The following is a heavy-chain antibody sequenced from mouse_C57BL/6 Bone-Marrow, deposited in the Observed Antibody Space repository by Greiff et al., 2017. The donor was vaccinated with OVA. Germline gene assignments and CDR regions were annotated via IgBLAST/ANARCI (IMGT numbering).Heavy chain of an antibody. CDR1: GFTFSSYA. CDR2: ISDGGSYT. V-gene: IGHV5-4*03. CDR3: ARVYDYDGAY. J-gene: IGHJ2*01. Sequence: EVKLMESGGGLVKPGGSLKLSCAASGFTFSSYAMSWVRQTPEKRLEWVATISDGGSYTYYPDNVKGRFTISRDNAKNNLYLQLSHLKSEDTAMYYCARVYDYDGAYWGQGTTLTVSS. D-gene: IGHD2-4*01.